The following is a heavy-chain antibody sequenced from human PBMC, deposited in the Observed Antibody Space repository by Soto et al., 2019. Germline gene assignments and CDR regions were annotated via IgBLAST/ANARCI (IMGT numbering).Heavy chain of an antibody. D-gene: IGHD1-1*01. V-gene: IGHV4-30-4*01. CDR2: IYYSGST. J-gene: IGHJ4*02. CDR1: GGSISSGDYY. CDR3: ARVPNEEHFDY. Sequence: SETLSLTCTVSGGSISSGDYYWSWIRQPPGKGLEWIGYIYYSGSTYYNPSLKSRVIISVDTSKNQFSLKLSSVTAADTAVYYCARVPNEEHFDYWGQGTLVTVSS.